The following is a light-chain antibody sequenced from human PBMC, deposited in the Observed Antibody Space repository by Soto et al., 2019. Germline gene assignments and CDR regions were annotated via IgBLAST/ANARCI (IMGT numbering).Light chain of an antibody. V-gene: IGKV3-15*01. CDR1: QSVNSN. J-gene: IGKJ5*01. CDR3: QQYSKWPIT. CDR2: GIS. Sequence: PASVSVSPGESATLSCRASQSVNSNYLAWYQQHPGQPPRPLIYGISTRATGIPARFSGSGSGTEFSLTISSLQSEDFAVYYCQQYSKWPITFGQGTRLEIK.